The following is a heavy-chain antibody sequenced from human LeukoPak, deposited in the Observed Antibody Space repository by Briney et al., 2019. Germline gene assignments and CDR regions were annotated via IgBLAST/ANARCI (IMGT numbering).Heavy chain of an antibody. CDR2: IYSGGST. CDR3: ARDNPVTGRGYYFDY. V-gene: IGHV3-53*01. Sequence: GGSLRLSCAASGFTVSSNYMSWVRQAPGKGLEWVSVIYSGGSTYYADSVKGRFTISRDNSKNTLYLQMNSLRAEDTAVYFCARDNPVTGRGYYFDYWGQGTLVTVSS. D-gene: IGHD6-19*01. CDR1: GFTVSSNY. J-gene: IGHJ4*02.